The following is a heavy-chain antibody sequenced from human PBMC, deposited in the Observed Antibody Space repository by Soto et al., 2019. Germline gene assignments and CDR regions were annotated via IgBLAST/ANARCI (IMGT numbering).Heavy chain of an antibody. V-gene: IGHV3-74*01. Sequence: GGSLRLSCAASGFTCSSYGVHWVRQAPGKGLVWVSRVNSDGSRRSYADSVKGRFTTSRDNSKNTLYLQMNSLRAEDTAVYYCAKVGFWSGGSDYYYYYMDVWGKGTTVTVSS. CDR1: GFTCSSYG. D-gene: IGHD3-3*01. CDR3: AKVGFWSGGSDYYYYYMDV. J-gene: IGHJ6*03. CDR2: VNSDGSRR.